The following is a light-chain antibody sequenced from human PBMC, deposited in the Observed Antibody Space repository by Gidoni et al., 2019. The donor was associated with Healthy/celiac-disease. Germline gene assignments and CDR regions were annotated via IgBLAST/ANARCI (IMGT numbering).Light chain of an antibody. CDR3: QQYYSYPRELT. CDR1: QGISSY. CDR2: AAS. Sequence: AIWITQSPSSLSASTGDRVTITCRASQGISSYLAWYQQKPGKAPKLLIYAASTLQSGVPSRFRGSGSGTDFTLTISCLQSEDFATYYCQQYYSYPRELTFGGGTKVEIK. J-gene: IGKJ4*01. V-gene: IGKV1-8*01.